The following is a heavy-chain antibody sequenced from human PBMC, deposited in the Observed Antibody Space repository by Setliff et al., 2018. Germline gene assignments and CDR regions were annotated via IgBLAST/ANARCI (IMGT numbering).Heavy chain of an antibody. CDR2: IFYSGST. D-gene: IGHD3-10*01. Sequence: PSETLSLTCTVSGGSISSHYWNWIRQPPGKGLEWIGYIFYSGSTNYNPSLKSRVTISVDTSKNQFSLKLSSVTAADTAVYYCARVFYYGSGSYLYYFDSWGQGILVTVSS. J-gene: IGHJ4*02. CDR1: GGSISSHY. V-gene: IGHV4-59*11. CDR3: ARVFYYGSGSYLYYFDS.